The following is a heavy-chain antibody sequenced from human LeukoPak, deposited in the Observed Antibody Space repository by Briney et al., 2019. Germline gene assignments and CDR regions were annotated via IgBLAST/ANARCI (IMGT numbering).Heavy chain of an antibody. CDR2: IYYSGNT. Sequence: SETLSLTCTVSGGSISSYYWSWIRQPPGKGLEWIGYIYYSGNTNYNPSLKSRVTISVDSSKNQFSLKLSSETAADTAVYYCARHWGQYSSGRQHFDYWGQGTLVTVSS. V-gene: IGHV4-59*08. CDR1: GGSISSYY. CDR3: ARHWGQYSSGRQHFDY. J-gene: IGHJ4*02. D-gene: IGHD6-19*01.